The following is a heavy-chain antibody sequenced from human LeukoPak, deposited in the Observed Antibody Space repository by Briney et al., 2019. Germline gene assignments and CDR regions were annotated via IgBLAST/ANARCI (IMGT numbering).Heavy chain of an antibody. Sequence: PGGSLRLSCATSGFTFSDYYMSWIRQAPGKGLEWVSYISSSGSPIYYADSVKGRFTISRDNAKNSLFLQMNSLRAEDTAVYYCAKIAAAGIDAFDIWGQGTMVTVSS. D-gene: IGHD6-13*01. J-gene: IGHJ3*02. CDR1: GFTFSDYY. V-gene: IGHV3-11*04. CDR3: AKIAAAGIDAFDI. CDR2: ISSSGSPI.